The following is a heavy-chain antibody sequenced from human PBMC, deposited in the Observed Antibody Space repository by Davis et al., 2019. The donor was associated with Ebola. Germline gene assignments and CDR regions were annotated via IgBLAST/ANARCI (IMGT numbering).Heavy chain of an antibody. CDR1: GYTFISSD. CDR3: ASGGAWSGYYTDYYYGMDV. V-gene: IGHV1-69*06. D-gene: IGHD3-3*01. J-gene: IGHJ6*02. Sequence: FSVTVSCMASGYTFISSDLNRVRQASGFRPEWMGGIIPIFGTANYAQKFQGRVTITADKSTSTAYMELSSLRSEDTAVYYCASGGAWSGYYTDYYYGMDVWGQGTTVTVSS. CDR2: IIPIFGTA.